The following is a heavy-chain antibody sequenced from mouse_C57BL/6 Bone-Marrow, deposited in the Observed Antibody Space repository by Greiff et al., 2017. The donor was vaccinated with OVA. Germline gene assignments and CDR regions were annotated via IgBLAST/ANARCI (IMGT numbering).Heavy chain of an antibody. J-gene: IGHJ4*01. V-gene: IGHV2-5*01. CDR3: AKDYGSSCGYYAMDY. CDR2: IWRGGST. Sequence: QVQLQQSGPGLVQPSQSLSITCTVSGFSLTSYGVHWVRQSPGKGLEWLGVIWRGGSTDYNAAFMSRLSLTKDNSKSQVFVKMNSLQADDTAIYYCAKDYGSSCGYYAMDYWGQGTSVTVSS. CDR1: GFSLTSYG. D-gene: IGHD1-1*01.